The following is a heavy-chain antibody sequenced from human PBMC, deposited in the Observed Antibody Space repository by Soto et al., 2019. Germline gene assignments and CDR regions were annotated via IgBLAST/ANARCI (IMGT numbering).Heavy chain of an antibody. J-gene: IGHJ4*02. CDR2: IYYSGST. CDR1: GGSISSGGYY. Sequence: PSETLSLTCTVSGGSISSGGYYWSWIRQHPGKGLEWIGYIYYSGSTYYNPSLKSRVTISVDTSKNQFSLKLSSVTAADTAVYYCARDLGYCSGGSCYGFDYWGQGTLVTVSS. D-gene: IGHD2-15*01. V-gene: IGHV4-31*03. CDR3: ARDLGYCSGGSCYGFDY.